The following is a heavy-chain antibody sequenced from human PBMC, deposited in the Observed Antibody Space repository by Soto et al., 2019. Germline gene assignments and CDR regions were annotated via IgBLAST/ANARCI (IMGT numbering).Heavy chain of an antibody. Sequence: GGSLRLSCAASGFTFSDYWMNWVRQAPGKGLEWVASMKYDGGEKNYVDSVKGRFTISRDNAKNSVYLQMASLRAEDTAVYYCARDGVEHGPYVDDWGQGAPVTVSS. D-gene: IGHD6-6*01. CDR2: MKYDGGEK. CDR3: ARDGVEHGPYVDD. V-gene: IGHV3-7*05. J-gene: IGHJ4*02. CDR1: GFTFSDYW.